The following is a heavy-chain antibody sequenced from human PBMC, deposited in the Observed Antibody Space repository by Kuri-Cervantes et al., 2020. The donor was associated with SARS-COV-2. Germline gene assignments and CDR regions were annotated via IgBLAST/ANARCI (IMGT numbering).Heavy chain of an antibody. D-gene: IGHD2-15*01. Sequence: GGSLRLSCKASGYTFTSYYMHWVRQAPGQGLEWMGIINPSGGSTSYAQKFQGRVTMTRDTSTSTVYMELSSLRSEDTAVYYCAGLGYCSGGSCYYYYYGMDVWGQGTTVTVSS. CDR2: INPSGGST. CDR1: GYTFTSYY. J-gene: IGHJ6*02. CDR3: AGLGYCSGGSCYYYYYGMDV. V-gene: IGHV1-46*01.